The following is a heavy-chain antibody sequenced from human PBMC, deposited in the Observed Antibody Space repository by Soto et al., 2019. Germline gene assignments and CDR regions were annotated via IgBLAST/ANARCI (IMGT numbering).Heavy chain of an antibody. V-gene: IGHV1-69*01. CDR1: GGTFSSYS. Sequence: QVQLVQSGAEVKKPGSSVKVSCKASGGTFSSYSINWVRQAPGQGLEWMGELIPIFGTAHYAQKFQGRVTITADESTSTAYMELSSMRSEDTAVYYCARDGGRHSGGIDYWGQGTLVTVSS. D-gene: IGHD1-26*01. CDR2: LIPIFGTA. CDR3: ARDGGRHSGGIDY. J-gene: IGHJ4*02.